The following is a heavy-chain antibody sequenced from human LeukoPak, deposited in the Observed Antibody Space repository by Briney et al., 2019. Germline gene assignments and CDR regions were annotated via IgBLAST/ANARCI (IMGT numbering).Heavy chain of an antibody. CDR1: GGSITTTSPY. Sequence: PSETLSLTCTVSGGSITTTSPYWGWIRQPPGKGLEWIGSIYYSGTTYYNPSLKSRVTISVDTSKNQFSLKLSSVTAADMATYYCARSIAGDGPTHNWFGPWGQGALVTVSS. CDR2: IYYSGTT. CDR3: ARSIAGDGPTHNWFGP. J-gene: IGHJ5*02. V-gene: IGHV4-39*01. D-gene: IGHD6-13*01.